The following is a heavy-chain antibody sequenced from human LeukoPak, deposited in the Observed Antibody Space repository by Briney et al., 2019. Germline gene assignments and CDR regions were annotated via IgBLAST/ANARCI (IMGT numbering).Heavy chain of an antibody. V-gene: IGHV1-18*01. CDR1: GYIFTSYG. CDR3: ARFPRPYGDYPTFYDY. CDR2: ISAYNDNT. Sequence: GASVKVSCKASGYIFTSYGISWVRQAPGQGLEWVGWISAYNDNTHYAEKFQGRVTMTTDTSTSTVYMELRSLRSDDTAVYYCARFPRPYGDYPTFYDYWGQGTLVTVSS. J-gene: IGHJ4*02. D-gene: IGHD4-17*01.